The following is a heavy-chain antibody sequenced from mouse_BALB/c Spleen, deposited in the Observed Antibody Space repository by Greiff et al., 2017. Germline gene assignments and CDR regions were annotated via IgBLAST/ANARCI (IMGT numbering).Heavy chain of an antibody. J-gene: IGHJ2*01. D-gene: IGHD2-14*01. V-gene: IGHV5-12-1*01. CDR1: GFAFSSYD. CDR3: ARRGYDGYFDY. CDR2: ISSGGGST. Sequence: EVQGVESGGGLVKPGGSLKLSCAASGFAFSSYDMSWVRQTPEKRLEWVAYISSGGGSTYYPDTVKGRFTISRDNAKNTLYLQMSSLKSEDTAMYYCARRGYDGYFDYWGQGTTLTVSS.